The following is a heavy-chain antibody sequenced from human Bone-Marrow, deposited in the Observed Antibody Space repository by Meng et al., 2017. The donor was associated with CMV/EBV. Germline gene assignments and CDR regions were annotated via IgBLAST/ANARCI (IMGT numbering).Heavy chain of an antibody. CDR3: ARHRSRYQLRTLNWFDP. CDR2: IYPAESDT. D-gene: IGHD2-2*01. Sequence: KVSCKGSGQTFTSDWIGWVRQAPGKGLEWVAIIYPAESDTRYTRYNPSFQGQVTITADKSINTAYLQWSSLRASDTAMYYCARHRSRYQLRTLNWFDPWGQGTLVTVSS. CDR1: GQTFTSDW. V-gene: IGHV5-51*01. J-gene: IGHJ5*02.